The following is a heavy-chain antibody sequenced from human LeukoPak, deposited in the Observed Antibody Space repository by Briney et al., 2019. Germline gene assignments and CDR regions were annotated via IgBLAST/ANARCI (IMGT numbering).Heavy chain of an antibody. CDR3: ARAIYRAVAGTSGY. Sequence: ASVKVSCKASGYTFTGYYMHWVRQAPGQGLEWMGWINPNSGGTNYAQKFQGRATMTRDTSISTAYMELSRLRSDDTAVYYCARAIYRAVAGTSGYWGQGTLVTVSS. V-gene: IGHV1-2*02. CDR2: INPNSGGT. D-gene: IGHD6-19*01. J-gene: IGHJ4*02. CDR1: GYTFTGYY.